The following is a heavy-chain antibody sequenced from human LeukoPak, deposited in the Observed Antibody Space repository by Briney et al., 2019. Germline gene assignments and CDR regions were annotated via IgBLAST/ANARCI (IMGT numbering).Heavy chain of an antibody. CDR1: GFTFSSYA. J-gene: IGHJ4*02. CDR2: ISGSGGST. V-gene: IGHV3-23*01. CDR3: AKDHYYYDSSGYYSAMDY. D-gene: IGHD3-22*01. Sequence: PGGSLRLSCAASGFTFSSYAMSWVRQAPGKGLEWVSAISGSGGSTYCADSVKGRFTISRDNSKNTLYLQMNSLRAEDTAVYYCAKDHYYYDSSGYYSAMDYWGQGTLVTVSS.